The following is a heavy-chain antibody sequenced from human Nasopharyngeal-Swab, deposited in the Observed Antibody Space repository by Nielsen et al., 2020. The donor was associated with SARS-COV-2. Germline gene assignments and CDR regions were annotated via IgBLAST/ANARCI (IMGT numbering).Heavy chain of an antibody. CDR2: ISAHNANT. J-gene: IGHJ6*02. V-gene: IGHV1-18*01. CDR1: GFAFSSYG. Sequence: ASVKVSCKASGFAFSSYGLTWVRQAPGQGLEWMGWISAHNANTNYAQNLQGIVTMTTDTSTTTAYLELRSLRSDDTAVYCCAGPHFTDALDVWGQGTTVTVSS. CDR3: AGPHFTDALDV. D-gene: IGHD3-3*02.